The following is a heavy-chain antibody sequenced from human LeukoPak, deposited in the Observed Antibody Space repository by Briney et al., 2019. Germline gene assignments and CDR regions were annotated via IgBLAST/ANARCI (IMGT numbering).Heavy chain of an antibody. CDR1: GFRVSNSY. CDR3: AREVVSSPSYFDS. J-gene: IGHJ4*02. V-gene: IGHV3-53*01. CDR2: FYKGDST. Sequence: GSLRLSCAASGFRVSNSYMYWVRQAPGKGLEWVSFFYKGDSTYYAESVRGRFTISRDNSKNTLYLLMNSLIPEDTAVYYCAREVVSSPSYFDSWGQGTLVTVSS. D-gene: IGHD2-15*01.